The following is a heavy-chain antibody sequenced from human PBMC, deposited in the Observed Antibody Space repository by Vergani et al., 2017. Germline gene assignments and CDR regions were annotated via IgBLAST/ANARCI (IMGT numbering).Heavy chain of an antibody. D-gene: IGHD6-19*01. CDR3: ARGYNSDWIWSWFDP. CDR2: ISGSGSGT. CDR1: GFTFSSYV. V-gene: IGHV3-23*01. J-gene: IGHJ5*02. Sequence: EVQLLESGGGLVQPGGSLRLSCAASGFTFSSYVMSWVRQAPGKGLEWVSRISGSGSGTCYADSVKGRFTISRDNSKNTLYLDMNSLRAEDTAVYYCARGYNSDWIWSWFDPWGQGTLVTVSA.